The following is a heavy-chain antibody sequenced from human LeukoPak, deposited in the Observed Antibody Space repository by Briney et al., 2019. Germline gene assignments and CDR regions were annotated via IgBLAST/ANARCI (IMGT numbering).Heavy chain of an antibody. CDR2: IRSNANSYAT. CDR1: GFTFSGST. V-gene: IGHV3-73*01. D-gene: IGHD2-2*01. CDR3: ISRRDCTSTSCYVASDFDY. Sequence: PGGSLRLSCVVSGFTFSGSTIHWVRQASGKGLEWVGRIRSNANSYATAYAASVKGRFTISRDDSKNTAYVQMNSLKIEATAVYYCISRRDCTSTSCYVASDFDYWGQGTLVTVSS. J-gene: IGHJ4*02.